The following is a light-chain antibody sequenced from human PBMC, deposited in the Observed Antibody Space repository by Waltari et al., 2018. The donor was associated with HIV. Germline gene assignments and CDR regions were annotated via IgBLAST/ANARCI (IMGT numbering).Light chain of an antibody. CDR1: SSNIGARFD. J-gene: IGLJ2*01. Sequence: QSVLTQPPSVSGAPGQTVTISCTGSSSNIGARFDVHWYQQIPGTAPKLLMDGNDWPSGVPDRFSGSKSGTSASLAITGLQAEDEADYYCQTYDSSLSGSVVFGGGTKLTVL. V-gene: IGLV1-40*01. CDR2: GN. CDR3: QTYDSSLSGSVV.